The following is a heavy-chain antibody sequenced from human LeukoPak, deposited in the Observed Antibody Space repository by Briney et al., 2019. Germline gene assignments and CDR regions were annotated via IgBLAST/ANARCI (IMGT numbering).Heavy chain of an antibody. D-gene: IGHD4-17*01. CDR2: ISSSGSTI. CDR3: ARVLGDYLDY. J-gene: IGHJ4*02. CDR1: GFIFSSYS. Sequence: PGGSLRLSCAASGFIFSSYSMNWVRQAPGKGLEWVSYISSSGSTIYYADSVKGRFTISRDNAKNSLYLQMNSLRAEDTAVYYCARVLGDYLDYWGQGTLVTVSS. V-gene: IGHV3-48*04.